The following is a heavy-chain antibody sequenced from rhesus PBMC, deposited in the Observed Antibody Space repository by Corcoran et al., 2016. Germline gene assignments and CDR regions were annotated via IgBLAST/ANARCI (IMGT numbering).Heavy chain of an antibody. J-gene: IGHJ4*01. CDR2: IDPSHSDP. CDR3: AKEDGSSFFDY. V-gene: IGHV5-2*01. CDR1: GYSFNSYW. D-gene: IGHD4-29*01. Sequence: EVQLVQSGAEGTRPGESWKSYCKTSGYSFNSYWTSWVRQMPGKGLEWMGAIDPSHSDPRYSPSFQSQVTISADKSISTAYLHWSSLKASDSATYYCAKEDGSSFFDYWGQGVLVTVSS.